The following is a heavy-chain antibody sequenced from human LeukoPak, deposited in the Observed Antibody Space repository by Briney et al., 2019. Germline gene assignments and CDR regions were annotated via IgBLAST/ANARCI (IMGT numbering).Heavy chain of an antibody. J-gene: IGHJ6*02. CDR3: ARGKVVDQYYYYGMDV. V-gene: IGHV1-18*01. D-gene: IGHD2-15*01. CDR1: GGTFSSYT. CDR2: ISAYNGKT. Sequence: ASVKVSCKASGGTFSSYTISWVRQAPGQGIERMGWISAYNGKTNYAQKLHGRVTMTTDTSTSTAYMELRSLRSDDTAVYYCARGKVVDQYYYYGMDVWGQGTTVTVSS.